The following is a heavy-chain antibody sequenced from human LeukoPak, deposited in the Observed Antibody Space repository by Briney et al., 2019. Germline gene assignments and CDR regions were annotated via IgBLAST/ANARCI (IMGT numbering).Heavy chain of an antibody. CDR2: IKSKTDGGTT. Sequence: GGSLRLSCVASGFTFSNHWMSWVRQAPGKGLEWVGRIKSKTDGGTTDYAAPVKGRFTISRDDSKNTLYLQMNSLKTEDTAVYYCTTVLLWFGGYLDTPHNDAFDIWGQGTMVTVSS. V-gene: IGHV3-15*01. J-gene: IGHJ3*02. CDR3: TTVLLWFGGYLDTPHNDAFDI. D-gene: IGHD3-10*01. CDR1: GFTFSNHW.